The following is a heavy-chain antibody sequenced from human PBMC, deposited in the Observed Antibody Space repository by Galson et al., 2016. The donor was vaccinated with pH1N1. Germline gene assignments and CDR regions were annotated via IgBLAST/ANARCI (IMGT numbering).Heavy chain of an antibody. CDR1: GFTFSDYY. D-gene: IGHD4-17*01. V-gene: IGHV3-11*04. J-gene: IGHJ4*02. CDR2: ISSSGSTK. Sequence: SLRLSCAASGFTFSDYYMSWIRQAPGKGLEWVSYISSSGSTKYYADSVKGRFTISRDNAKNSLYLQMNSLRAEDTAVYYCASFPYGDYVRFSDYWGQGTLVTVSS. CDR3: ASFPYGDYVRFSDY.